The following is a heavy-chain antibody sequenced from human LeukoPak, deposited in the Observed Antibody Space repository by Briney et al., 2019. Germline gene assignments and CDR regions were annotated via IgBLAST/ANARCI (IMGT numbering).Heavy chain of an antibody. V-gene: IGHV1-2*02. CDR1: GYTSTGYY. CDR3: ARGSLQFYYYSYMDV. D-gene: IGHD5-24*01. CDR2: INPNSGGT. J-gene: IGHJ6*03. Sequence: ASVKVSCKASGYTSTGYYMHWVRQAPGQGLEWMGWINPNSGGTNYAQKFQGRVTMTRDTSISAAYMELSRLRSDDTAVYYCARGSLQFYYYSYMDVWGKGTTLTVSS.